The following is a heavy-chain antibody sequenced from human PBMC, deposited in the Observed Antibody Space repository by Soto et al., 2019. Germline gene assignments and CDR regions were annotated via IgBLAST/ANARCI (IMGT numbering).Heavy chain of an antibody. CDR3: AGSFWSGNPYGYNYMDV. V-gene: IGHV3-30-3*01. CDR1: GFTFSSYA. CDR2: ISYDGSNK. Sequence: GGSLRLSCAASGFTFSSYAMHWVRQAPGKGLEWVAVISYDGSNKYYADSVKGRFTISRDTSTSTAYMELRSLRSDDTAVYYCAGSFWSGNPYGYNYMDVWGKGTTVTVSS. D-gene: IGHD3-3*01. J-gene: IGHJ6*03.